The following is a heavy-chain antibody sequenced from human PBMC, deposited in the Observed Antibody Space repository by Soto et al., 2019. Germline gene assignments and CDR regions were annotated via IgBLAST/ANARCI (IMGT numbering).Heavy chain of an antibody. CDR2: IYYSGST. J-gene: IGHJ4*02. Sequence: SETLSLTCTVSGGSISSSSYYWGWIRQPPGKGLEWIGSIYYSGSTYYNPSLKSRVTISVDTSKNQFSLKLSSVTAADTAVYYCARGGIAARILDYWGQGTLVTVSS. V-gene: IGHV4-39*01. D-gene: IGHD6-6*01. CDR3: ARGGIAARILDY. CDR1: GGSISSSSYY.